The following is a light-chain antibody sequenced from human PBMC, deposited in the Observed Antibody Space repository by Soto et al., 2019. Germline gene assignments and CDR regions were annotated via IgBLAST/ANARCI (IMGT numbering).Light chain of an antibody. J-gene: IGKJ5*01. V-gene: IGKV3-15*01. CDR2: GAS. CDR3: QQYNNWPIN. Sequence: EIVMTQSTATLYVSPGEGASLXCRASQSLSSHLDWCQQRPGEARRRLIYGASTRATGIPATFSGSGSRTEFTLTISSLQSEDFAVYYCQQYNNWPINFGQGHDWRL. CDR1: QSLSSH.